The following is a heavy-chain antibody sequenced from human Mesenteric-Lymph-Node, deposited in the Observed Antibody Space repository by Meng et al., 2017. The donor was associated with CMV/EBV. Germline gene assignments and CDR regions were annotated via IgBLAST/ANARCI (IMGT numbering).Heavy chain of an antibody. J-gene: IGHJ4*02. CDR1: GGSISSGGYY. D-gene: IGHD3-16*01. Sequence: LRLSCTVSGGSISSGGYYWSWIRQHPGKGLEWIGYIDYSGSTYYNPSLKSRVTISEDTSKNQFSLKLSSVTAADTAVYYCARAILGGAGPNFDYWGQGTLVTVSS. V-gene: IGHV4-31*03. CDR2: IDYSGST. CDR3: ARAILGGAGPNFDY.